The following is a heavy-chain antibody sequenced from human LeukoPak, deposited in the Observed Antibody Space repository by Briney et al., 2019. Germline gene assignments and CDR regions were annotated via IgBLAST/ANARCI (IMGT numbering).Heavy chain of an antibody. CDR3: ARVGGDPPDYYYGMDV. V-gene: IGHV3-48*04. Sequence: GGSLRLSCAASGLTFTNYTMNWVRQAPGKGLEWVSYISSSGSTIYYADSVKGRFTISRDNAKNSLYLQMNSLRAEDTAVYYCARVGGDPPDYYYGMDVWGQGTTVTVSS. CDR1: GLTFTNYT. J-gene: IGHJ6*02. D-gene: IGHD3-16*01. CDR2: ISSSGSTI.